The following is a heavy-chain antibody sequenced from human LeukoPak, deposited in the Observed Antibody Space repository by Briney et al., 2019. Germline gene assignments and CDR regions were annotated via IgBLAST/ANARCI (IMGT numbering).Heavy chain of an antibody. CDR3: ARDLRGVVY. V-gene: IGHV1-2*02. J-gene: IGHJ4*02. Sequence: GASVNVSFKASGYTFTGYYMHWVRQARGQGLEGMGWINPNSGGTNYAQKFQGRVTMTRDTSISTAYMELSRLRSDDTAVYYCARDLRGVVYWGQGTLVTVSS. CDR2: INPNSGGT. CDR1: GYTFTGYY. D-gene: IGHD2-15*01.